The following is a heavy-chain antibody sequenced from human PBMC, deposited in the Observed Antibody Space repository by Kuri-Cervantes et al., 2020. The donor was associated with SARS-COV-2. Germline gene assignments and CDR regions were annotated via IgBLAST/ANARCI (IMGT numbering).Heavy chain of an antibody. CDR2: ISYDGSSK. Sequence: GESLKISCAASGFTFSSYAMHWVRQAPGKGLEWVAVISYDGSSKYYADSVKGRFTISRDNSKNTLYLQMNSLRAEDTAVYYCAADYDYGDGIDYWGQGTLVTVSS. CDR3: AADYDYGDGIDY. CDR1: GFTFSSYA. V-gene: IGHV3-30*04. J-gene: IGHJ4*02. D-gene: IGHD4-17*01.